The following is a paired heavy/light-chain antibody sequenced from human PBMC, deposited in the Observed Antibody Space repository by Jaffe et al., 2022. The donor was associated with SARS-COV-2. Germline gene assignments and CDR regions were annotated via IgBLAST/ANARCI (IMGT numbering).Heavy chain of an antibody. CDR1: GYTFTGYY. V-gene: IGHV1-2*02. D-gene: IGHD3-22*01. J-gene: IGHJ4*02. Sequence: QVHLMQSGAEVKKPGASVKVSCKASGYTFTGYYMHWVRQAPGQGLEWMGWINPNSGGTNYAQKFRGRVTMTRDTSISTAYMELSGLRSDDTAVYYCARDEYYDSSGPEGFDFWGQGTLVTVSS. CDR2: INPNSGGT. CDR3: ARDEYYDSSGPEGFDF.
Light chain of an antibody. CDR1: GLAKKY. J-gene: IGLJ2*01. CDR2: KDS. V-gene: IGLV3-27*01. CDR3: YSAADRNVV. Sequence: SFELTQPSSVSVSPGQTARITCSGDGLAKKYARWFQQKPGQAPVMVIYKDSERPSGIPERFSGSSSGTTVTLTISGAQLEDEADYYCYSAADRNVVFGGGTKLTVL.